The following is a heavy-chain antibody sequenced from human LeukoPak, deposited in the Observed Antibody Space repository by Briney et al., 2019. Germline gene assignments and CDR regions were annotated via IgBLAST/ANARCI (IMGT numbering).Heavy chain of an antibody. CDR3: APIAAASDAFDI. D-gene: IGHD6-13*01. CDR2: INHSGST. J-gene: IGHJ3*02. V-gene: IGHV4-34*01. CDR1: GGSFSGYY. Sequence: PSETLSLTCTVYGGSFSGYYWSWIRQPPWKGLEWIGEINHSGSTNYNPSLKSRVTISVDTSKNQFSLKLSSVTAADTAVYYCAPIAAASDAFDIRGQGTMVTVSS.